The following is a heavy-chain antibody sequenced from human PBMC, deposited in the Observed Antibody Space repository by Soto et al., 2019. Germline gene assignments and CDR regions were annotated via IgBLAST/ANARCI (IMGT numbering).Heavy chain of an antibody. Sequence: GGSLRLSCEASGFTFSTYAMTWVRQAPGKGLEWVSAISASGDWTNYGDSVKGRFTISRDNSKSTLYLQMNSLRTEDTALYYCTRVGNYYYDYWGQGTLVTVSS. CDR2: ISASGDWT. CDR3: TRVGNYYYDY. J-gene: IGHJ4*02. V-gene: IGHV3-23*01. D-gene: IGHD1-7*01. CDR1: GFTFSTYA.